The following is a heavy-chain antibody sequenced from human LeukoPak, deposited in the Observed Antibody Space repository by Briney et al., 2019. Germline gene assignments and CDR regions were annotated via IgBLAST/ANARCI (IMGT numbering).Heavy chain of an antibody. CDR3: ARLGDYGVFFDY. CDR2: ISSSSSYI. D-gene: IGHD4-17*01. J-gene: IGHJ4*02. Sequence: GGSLRLSCAASGFTFSSYSMNWVRQAPGKGLEWVSSISSSSSYIYYADSVKGRFTISRDNAKNSLYLQMNSLRAEDTAVYYCARLGDYGVFFDYWGQGTLVTVSS. CDR1: GFTFSSYS. V-gene: IGHV3-21*01.